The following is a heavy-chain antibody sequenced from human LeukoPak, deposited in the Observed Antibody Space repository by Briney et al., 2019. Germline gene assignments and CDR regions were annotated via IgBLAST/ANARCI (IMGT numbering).Heavy chain of an antibody. Sequence: SETLSLTCTVSGGSISSYYWSWIRQPPGKGLEWVGYIYYSGSTNYNPSLKSRVTISVDTSKNQFSLKLSSVTAADTAVYYRAREARWITVWGQGTLVTASS. CDR3: AREARWITV. CDR1: GGSISSYY. CDR2: IYYSGST. J-gene: IGHJ4*02. D-gene: IGHD1-14*01. V-gene: IGHV4-59*01.